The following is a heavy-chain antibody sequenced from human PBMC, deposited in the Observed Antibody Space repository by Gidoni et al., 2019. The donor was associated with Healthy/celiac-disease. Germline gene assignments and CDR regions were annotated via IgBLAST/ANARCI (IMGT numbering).Heavy chain of an antibody. CDR1: GFTFSSYA. Sequence: QVQLVESGGGVVQPGRSLRLSCAASGFTFSSYAMHWVRQAPGKGLEWVAVISYDGSNKYYADSVKGRFTISRDNSKNTLYLQMNSLRAEDTAVYYCARVLETGGYYYYGMDVWGQGTTVTVSS. D-gene: IGHD1-1*01. V-gene: IGHV3-30*04. J-gene: IGHJ6*02. CDR3: ARVLETGGYYYYGMDV. CDR2: ISYDGSNK.